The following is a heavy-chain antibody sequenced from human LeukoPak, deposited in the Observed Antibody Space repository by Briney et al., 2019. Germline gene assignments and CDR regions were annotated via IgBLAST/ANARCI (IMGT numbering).Heavy chain of an antibody. D-gene: IGHD1-26*01. CDR2: ISYDGSNK. J-gene: IGHJ4*02. Sequence: GGSLRLSCAASGFTFSTYGMHWVRQAPGRGLEWVAVISYDGSNKYYADSVKGRFTISRDNSKNTLYLLMNSLGAEDTAVYYCAKVFFSGSYYAASDYWGQGTLVTVSS. CDR3: AKVFFSGSYYAASDY. V-gene: IGHV3-30*18. CDR1: GFTFSTYG.